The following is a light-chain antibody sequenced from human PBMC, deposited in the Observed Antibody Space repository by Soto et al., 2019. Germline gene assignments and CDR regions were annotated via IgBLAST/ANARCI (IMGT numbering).Light chain of an antibody. Sequence: QSALTQPASVTGSPGQSITISCTGTSGDIGAFNHVSWYQQFPGTAPKLIIYEVANRPSGVSGRFSGSRSGNTASLTISGLQPEDEVDYYCASYTIKKSWVFGGGTQLTVL. CDR1: SGDIGAFNH. J-gene: IGLJ3*02. V-gene: IGLV2-14*01. CDR2: EVA. CDR3: ASYTIKKSWV.